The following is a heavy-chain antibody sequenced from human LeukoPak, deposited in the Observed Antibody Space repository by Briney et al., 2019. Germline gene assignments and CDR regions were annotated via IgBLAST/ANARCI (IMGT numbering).Heavy chain of an antibody. CDR1: GFTFSSYS. CDR2: ISSSSSTI. V-gene: IGHV3-48*01. Sequence: GGSPRLSCAASGFTFSSYSMNWVRQAPGKGLEWVSYISSSSSTIYYADSVKGRFTISRDNAKNSLYLQMNSLRAEDTAVYYCAGKGEGSGWYGLWGQGTLVTVSS. CDR3: AGKGEGSGWYGL. J-gene: IGHJ5*02. D-gene: IGHD6-19*01.